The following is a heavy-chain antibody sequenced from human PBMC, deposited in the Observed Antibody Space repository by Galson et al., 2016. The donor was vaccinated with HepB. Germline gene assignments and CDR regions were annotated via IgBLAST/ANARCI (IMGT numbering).Heavy chain of an antibody. Sequence: SLRLSCAASGVAFNRYWMKWVRQAPGKGLEWVARIKPDGSESFYVDSVKGRFTMSRDNSKNSLYLQMNGLRVEDTAVYYCVRDDGDFWGQGSLVTVSS. CDR2: IKPDGSES. D-gene: IGHD5-24*01. J-gene: IGHJ4*02. CDR1: GVAFNRYW. CDR3: VRDDGDF. V-gene: IGHV3-7*03.